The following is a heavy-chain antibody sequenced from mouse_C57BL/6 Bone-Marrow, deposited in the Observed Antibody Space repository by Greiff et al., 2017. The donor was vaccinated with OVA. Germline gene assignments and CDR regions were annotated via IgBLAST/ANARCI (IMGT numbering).Heavy chain of an antibody. V-gene: IGHV1-54*01. D-gene: IGHD1-1*01. J-gene: IGHJ2*01. CDR1: GYAFTNYL. Sequence: QVQLQQSGAELVRPRTSVKVSCKASGYAFTNYLIEWVKQRPGQGLEWIGVINPGSGGTNYNEKFKGKATLTADKSSSTAYMQLSSLTSEDSAVYFCARKIYYYGSSYPDYWGQGTTLTVSS. CDR2: INPGSGGT. CDR3: ARKIYYYGSSYPDY.